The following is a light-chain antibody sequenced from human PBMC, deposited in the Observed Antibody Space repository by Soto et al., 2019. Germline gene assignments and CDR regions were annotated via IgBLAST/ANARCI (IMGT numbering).Light chain of an antibody. J-gene: IGLJ2*01. V-gene: IGLV2-8*01. CDR1: SSDVGGYNY. Sequence: QSVLTQPPSASGSPGQSVAISCTGTSSDVGGYNYVSWYQQHPGKAPKLMIYEVNKRPSGIPDRFSGSKSGTSATLGITGLQTGDEADYYCGTWDSSLSAVFGGGTKVTVL. CDR2: EVN. CDR3: GTWDSSLSAV.